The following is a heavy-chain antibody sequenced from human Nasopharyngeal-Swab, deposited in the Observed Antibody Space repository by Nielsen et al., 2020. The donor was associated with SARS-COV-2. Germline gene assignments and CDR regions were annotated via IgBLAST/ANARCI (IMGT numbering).Heavy chain of an antibody. D-gene: IGHD5-24*01. Sequence: AESLKISCTGSAYSFNSYLIGGVRQITGKGLKWMWIIYPGDSNTRYSPSFQGKVTISADKSISTAYLQWSSLKASDTAMYYCARPIGTSQYYYYYGMDVWGQGTTVTVSS. CDR2: IYPGDSNT. CDR3: ARPIGTSQYYYYYGMDV. J-gene: IGHJ6*02. CDR1: AYSFNSYL. V-gene: IGHV5-51*01.